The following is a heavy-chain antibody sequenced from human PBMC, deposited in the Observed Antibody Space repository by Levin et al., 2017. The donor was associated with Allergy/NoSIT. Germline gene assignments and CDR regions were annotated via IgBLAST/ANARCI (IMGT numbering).Heavy chain of an antibody. CDR1: GFTFSSSL. Sequence: SGGSLRLSCVASGFTFSSSLMHWVRQAPGKGLEWVATILNDGSKKYYSDSVEGRFTVSRDNSKKTVYVEMSSLRPEDTAIYYCARELAIANYWTGYSRLYYFDYWGRGTLVTVSS. CDR2: ILNDGSKK. D-gene: IGHD3/OR15-3a*01. V-gene: IGHV3-30*04. J-gene: IGHJ4*02. CDR3: ARELAIANYWTGYSRLYYFDY.